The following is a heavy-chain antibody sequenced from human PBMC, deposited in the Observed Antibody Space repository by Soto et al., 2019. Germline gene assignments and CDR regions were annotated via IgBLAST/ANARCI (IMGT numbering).Heavy chain of an antibody. J-gene: IGHJ4*02. V-gene: IGHV3-30-3*01. CDR3: ARDDEGGSDCDLGY. CDR2: ISSDRSNK. D-gene: IGHD1-26*01. CDR1: GFTFSSHA. Sequence: QVQLVESGGGVVQPGRSLRLSCSVSGFTFSSHAMHWVRQAPGKGLEWVALISSDRSNKYYADSVKGRFTTSRDNSKNTMYLQMNSLRVEDTAVYYCARDDEGGSDCDLGYWGQGALVTVSS.